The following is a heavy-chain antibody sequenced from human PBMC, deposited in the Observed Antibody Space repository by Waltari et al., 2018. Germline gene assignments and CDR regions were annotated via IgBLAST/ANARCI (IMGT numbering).Heavy chain of an antibody. V-gene: IGHV3-21*01. CDR1: GFTFSSYS. CDR3: ARGAPRWELENWFDP. Sequence: EVQLVESGGGLVKPGGSLRLACAASGFTFSSYSMTWLRYAPGKGLEWVSSISSSSSYIYYADSVKGRFTISRDNAKNSLYLEMNSLRAEDTAVYYCARGAPRWELENWFDPWGQGTLVTVSS. CDR2: ISSSSSYI. D-gene: IGHD1-26*01. J-gene: IGHJ5*02.